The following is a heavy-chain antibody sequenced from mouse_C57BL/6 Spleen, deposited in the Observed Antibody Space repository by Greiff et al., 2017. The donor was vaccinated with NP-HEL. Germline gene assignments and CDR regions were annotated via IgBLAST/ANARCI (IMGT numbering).Heavy chain of an antibody. V-gene: IGHV14-2*01. CDR2: IDPEDGET. CDR1: GFNIKDYY. CDR3: VRPPYGSSSDWYFDV. J-gene: IGHJ1*03. Sequence: VQLQQSGAELVKPGASVKLSCTASGFNIKDYYMHWVKQRTEQGLEWIGRIDPEDGETKYVPKFQGKATITADTSSNTAYLQLSSLTSEDTAVYYCVRPPYGSSSDWYFDVWGTGTTVTVSS. D-gene: IGHD1-1*01.